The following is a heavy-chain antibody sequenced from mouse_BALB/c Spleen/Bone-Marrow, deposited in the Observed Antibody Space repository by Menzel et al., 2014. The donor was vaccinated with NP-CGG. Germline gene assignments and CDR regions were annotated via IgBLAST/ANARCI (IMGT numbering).Heavy chain of an antibody. J-gene: IGHJ3*01. CDR3: TRLGSTMITTDAY. CDR2: IYPGSGST. V-gene: IGHV1S22*01. Sequence: LQQSGSELVRPGASVKLSCKASGYTFTSYWMHWVKQRPGQGLEWIGNIYPGSGSTNYDEKFKSKATLTVDTSSSTAYMQLSSLTSEDSAVYYCTRLGSTMITTDAYWAKGPWSLSLQ. CDR1: GYTFTSYW. D-gene: IGHD2-4*01.